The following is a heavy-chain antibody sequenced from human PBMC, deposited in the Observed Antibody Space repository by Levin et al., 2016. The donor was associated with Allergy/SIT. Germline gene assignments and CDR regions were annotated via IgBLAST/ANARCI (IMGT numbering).Heavy chain of an antibody. Sequence: WIRQPPGKGLEWIGSIYYNGRTYYTPSLESRVTILIDASKSQFSLMLTSVTAADTGLYYCARQRAAASTMGRFDPWGQGTLVTVSS. V-gene: IGHV4-39*01. CDR2: IYYNGRT. J-gene: IGHJ5*02. D-gene: IGHD2-2*01. CDR3: ARQRAAASTMGRFDP.